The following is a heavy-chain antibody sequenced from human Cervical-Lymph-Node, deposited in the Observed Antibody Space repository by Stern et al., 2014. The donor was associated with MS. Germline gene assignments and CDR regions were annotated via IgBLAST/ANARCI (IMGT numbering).Heavy chain of an antibody. V-gene: IGHV1-24*01. D-gene: IGHD3-10*01. Sequence: QVQLVQSGAEVKKPGASVKVSCKVSGSTLTDFFMNWVRQPPGKGIAWMGGFDPEDGETIYAQKFQGQVTMTEDTSPDTDYKELSSLRSDDTAVYYCATDYNYWGQGTLVTFSS. CDR3: ATDYNY. CDR2: FDPEDGET. CDR1: GSTLTDFF. J-gene: IGHJ4*02.